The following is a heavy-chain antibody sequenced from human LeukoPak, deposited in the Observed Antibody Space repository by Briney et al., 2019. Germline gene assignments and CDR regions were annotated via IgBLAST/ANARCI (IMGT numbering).Heavy chain of an antibody. D-gene: IGHD5-24*01. J-gene: IGHJ4*02. V-gene: IGHV3-30*18. CDR2: ISYDGSNK. CDR1: GFTFSSYG. Sequence: PGRSLRLSCAASGFTFSSYGMHWVRQAPGKGLEWVAVISYDGSNKYYADSVKGRFTISRDNSKNTLYLQMNSLRAEDTAVYYCAKLPVGGYNYDFDYWGQGTLVTVSS. CDR3: AKLPVGGYNYDFDY.